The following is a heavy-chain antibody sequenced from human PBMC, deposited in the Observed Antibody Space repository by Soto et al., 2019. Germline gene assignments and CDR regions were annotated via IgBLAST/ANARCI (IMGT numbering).Heavy chain of an antibody. CDR1: GGSINYSY. Sequence: SDTLSLTCTVSGGSINYSYWTWIRQPPGKGLEWIGYISYTGSANYNASLKSRLTISVDTSKNQFSLKLSSVTAADTALYYCARVNYGDYYYGMDVWGQGTTVTVSS. D-gene: IGHD4-17*01. CDR2: ISYTGSA. V-gene: IGHV4-59*01. CDR3: ARVNYGDYYYGMDV. J-gene: IGHJ6*02.